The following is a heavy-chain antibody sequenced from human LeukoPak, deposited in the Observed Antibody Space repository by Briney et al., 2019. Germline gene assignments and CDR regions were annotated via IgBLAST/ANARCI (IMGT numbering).Heavy chain of an antibody. Sequence: PGGSLRLSCAASGFTFSTYVMNWFRQAPGKGLEWVALISSSGKNAYYGDSVKGRFTISRDNSDNTLSLHMNSLRVEDTAIYYCAKDIELSTWGLGTMVTVSS. V-gene: IGHV3-23*01. CDR3: AKDIELST. CDR2: ISSSGKNA. D-gene: IGHD3-16*02. CDR1: GFTFSTYV. J-gene: IGHJ3*01.